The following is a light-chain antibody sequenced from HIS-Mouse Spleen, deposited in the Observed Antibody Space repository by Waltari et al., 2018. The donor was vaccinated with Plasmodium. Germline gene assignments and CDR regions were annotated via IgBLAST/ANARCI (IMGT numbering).Light chain of an antibody. CDR1: QSVSSN. CDR2: GAS. Sequence: EIVMTQSPATLSVSPGERATLSCRASQSVSSNFAWYQQKPRQAPRLHIYGASTRATGIPARFSGSGSGTEFTLTISSMQSEDFAVDYCQQYNNWPPYTFGQGTKLEIK. V-gene: IGKV3-15*01. CDR3: QQYNNWPPYT. J-gene: IGKJ2*01.